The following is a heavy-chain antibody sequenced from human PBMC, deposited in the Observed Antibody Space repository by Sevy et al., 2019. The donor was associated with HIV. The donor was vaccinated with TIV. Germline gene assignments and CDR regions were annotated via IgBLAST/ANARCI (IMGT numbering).Heavy chain of an antibody. CDR3: ARGVTLVRGVWSNYFDY. V-gene: IGHV3-9*03. D-gene: IGHD3-10*01. CDR2: ISWNSGSI. Sequence: GGSLRLSCAASGFTFDDYDMHWVRLSPGKGLEWVSGISWNSGSIGYVDSVKGRFTISRDNAKNSLSLKMNSLRAEDMALYYCARGVTLVRGVWSNYFDYWGHGTLVTVSS. CDR1: GFTFDDYD. J-gene: IGHJ4*01.